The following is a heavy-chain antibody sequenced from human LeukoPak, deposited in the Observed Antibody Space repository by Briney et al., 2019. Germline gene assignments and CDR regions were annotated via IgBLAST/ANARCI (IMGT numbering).Heavy chain of an antibody. CDR2: ISPYNGNT. Sequence: ASVKVSCKASGYTFNNYGISWVRQVPGQGLEWMGWISPYNGNTKFAQKFQGRVTMTRDTSISTAYMELSRLRSDDTAVYYCARVAAHIVVVPAASDAFDIWGQGTMVTVSS. D-gene: IGHD2-2*01. CDR3: ARVAAHIVVVPAASDAFDI. CDR1: GYTFNNYG. J-gene: IGHJ3*02. V-gene: IGHV1-18*01.